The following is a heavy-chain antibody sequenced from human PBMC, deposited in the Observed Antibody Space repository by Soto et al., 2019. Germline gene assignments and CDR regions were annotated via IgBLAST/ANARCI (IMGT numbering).Heavy chain of an antibody. CDR2: IYYSGST. J-gene: IGHJ4*02. Sequence: SETLSLTCTVSGGSISSYYWSWIRQPPGKGLEWIGYIYYSGSTNYNPSIKSRDTMSEDTSKNQFSLKLSSVTTADTAVYYCARKSRDGYNFFDYWGQGTLVTVSS. CDR3: ARKSRDGYNFFDY. V-gene: IGHV4-59*01. D-gene: IGHD5-12*01. CDR1: GGSISSYY.